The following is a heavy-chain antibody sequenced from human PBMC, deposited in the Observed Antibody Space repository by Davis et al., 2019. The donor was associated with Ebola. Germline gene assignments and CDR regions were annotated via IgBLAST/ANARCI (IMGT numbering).Heavy chain of an antibody. V-gene: IGHV3-74*01. Sequence: PGGSLRLSCVVSGFTLSNYGIHWVRQAPGKGLLWVPRLNADGTKMDYADSVTGRFAISRDIDKNKVYLQLNSLRADDTAVYYCARVPWGNFWRYFDLWGQGTLVTVSS. CDR1: GFTLSNYG. CDR2: LNADGTKM. CDR3: ARVPWGNFWRYFDL. D-gene: IGHD3-16*01. J-gene: IGHJ4*02.